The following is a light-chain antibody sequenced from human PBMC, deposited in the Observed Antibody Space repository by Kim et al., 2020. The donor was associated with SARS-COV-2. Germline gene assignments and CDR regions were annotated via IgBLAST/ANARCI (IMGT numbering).Light chain of an antibody. CDR3: QQYGSSPYT. CDR2: GAS. J-gene: IGKJ2*01. CDR1: QSVRRSY. V-gene: IGKV3-20*01. Sequence: WSHGERSPLSCQASQSVRRSYLAWYQQNPGQAPRLLIYGASSRATGIPDRFSGSGSETDFTLTISRLEPEDFAVYYCQQYGSSPYTFGQGTKLEI.